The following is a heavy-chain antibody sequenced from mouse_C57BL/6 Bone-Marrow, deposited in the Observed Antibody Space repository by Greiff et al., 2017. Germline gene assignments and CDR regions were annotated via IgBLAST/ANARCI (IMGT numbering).Heavy chain of an antibody. V-gene: IGHV1-81*01. CDR2: ISPRSGNT. Sequence: VQLQQSGAELARPGASVKLSCKASGYTFTSYGISWVKQRPGQGLEWLGEISPRSGNTYYNEKFKGKATLTADKSTSTAYMELRSLTSEASAVYICEKPYSNYDYWGQGTTLTVSS. CDR3: EKPYSNYDY. CDR1: GYTFTSYG. D-gene: IGHD2-5*01. J-gene: IGHJ2*01.